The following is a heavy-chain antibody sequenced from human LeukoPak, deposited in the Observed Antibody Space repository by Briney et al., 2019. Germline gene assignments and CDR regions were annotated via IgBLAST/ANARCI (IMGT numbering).Heavy chain of an antibody. CDR2: INHSGST. J-gene: IGHJ3*02. D-gene: IGHD2-15*01. CDR1: GGSFSGYY. CDR3: ARGFVVVAATGAFDI. V-gene: IGHV4-34*01. Sequence: SETLSLTCAGYGGSFSGYYWSWIRQPPGKGLEWIGEINHSGSTNYNPSLKSRVTISVDTSKNQFSLKLSSVTAADTAVYYCARGFVVVAATGAFDIWGQGTMGTVSS.